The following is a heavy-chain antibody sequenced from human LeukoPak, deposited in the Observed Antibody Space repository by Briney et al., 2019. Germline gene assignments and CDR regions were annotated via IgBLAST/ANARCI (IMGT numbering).Heavy chain of an antibody. D-gene: IGHD3-16*01. CDR1: GGSINFYC. CDR3: TRESRLDYI. J-gene: IGHJ6*02. CDR2: IHGGGNT. V-gene: IGHV4-4*07. Sequence: SETLSLTCTVSGGSINFYCWSWIRQPAGKGLEWIGRIHGGGNTNYNPSLKSRVTMSVDTSKNHFSLNVSSVTAADTAVYYCTRESRLDYIWGQGTTVTVSS.